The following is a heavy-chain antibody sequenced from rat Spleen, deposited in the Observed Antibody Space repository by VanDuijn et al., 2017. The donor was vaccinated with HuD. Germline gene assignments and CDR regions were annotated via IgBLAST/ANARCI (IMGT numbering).Heavy chain of an antibody. CDR2: INSAGST. CDR3: ARNDGTYYYRFAY. Sequence: EVQLQESGPGLVKPSQSLSLTCSVTSYSISSSYRWNWIRKFPGNKLEWMGYINSAGSTNYNPSLKSRISITRDTSKNQFFLQVNSVTTEDTATYYCARNDGTYYYRFAYWGQGTLVTVSS. D-gene: IGHD1-12*02. J-gene: IGHJ3*01. CDR1: SYSISSSYR. V-gene: IGHV3-3*01.